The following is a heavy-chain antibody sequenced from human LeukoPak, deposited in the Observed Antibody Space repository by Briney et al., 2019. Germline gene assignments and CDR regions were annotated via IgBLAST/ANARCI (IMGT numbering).Heavy chain of an antibody. CDR3: AIFDFLFGEIDNWFDP. CDR2: IYPGDSDT. J-gene: IGHJ5*02. CDR1: GYNFTIYW. Sequence: GESLKISCKGSGYNFTIYWIGWVRQMPGKGLEWMGIIYPGDSDTRYSPSFQGQVTISADKSISTAYLQWSSLKASDTAMFYCAIFDFLFGEIDNWFDPWGQGTQVTVSS. V-gene: IGHV5-51*01. D-gene: IGHD3-16*01.